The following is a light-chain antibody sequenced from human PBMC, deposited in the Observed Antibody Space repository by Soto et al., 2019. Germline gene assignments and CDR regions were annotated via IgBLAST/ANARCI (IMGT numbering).Light chain of an antibody. Sequence: DIQMTQSPSSLSAPVGARVTITCRASQSSSSYLNWYQQKPGKAPKLLIYAASSFQSGVPSRFSGSGSGTDITLTISSLQPEDFATYYCQQSYSTPPYTFGQGTKLDIK. CDR3: QQSYSTPPYT. V-gene: IGKV1-39*01. CDR2: AAS. J-gene: IGKJ2*01. CDR1: QSSSSY.